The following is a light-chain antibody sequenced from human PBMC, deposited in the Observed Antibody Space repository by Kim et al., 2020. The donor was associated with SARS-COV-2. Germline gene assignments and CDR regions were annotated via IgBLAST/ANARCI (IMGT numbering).Light chain of an antibody. V-gene: IGLV2-14*03. CDR1: SSDVGYYTF. J-gene: IGLJ3*02. Sequence: QSALTQPASVSGSPGQSITISCTGTSSDVGYYTFVSWYQHHPGNAPKIMIYDVNKRPSGVSNRFSGSKSGNTASLTISGLQTEDEADYYCISYTTISTWVFGGGTQLTVL. CDR2: DVN. CDR3: ISYTTISTWV.